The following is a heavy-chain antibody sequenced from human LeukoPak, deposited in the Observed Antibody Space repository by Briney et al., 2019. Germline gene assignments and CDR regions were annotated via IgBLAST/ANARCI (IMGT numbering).Heavy chain of an antibody. CDR2: ISSSSRYI. J-gene: IGHJ3*02. D-gene: IGHD3-10*01. CDR3: SRVGLLWFGELDDAFDI. CDR1: GFTFSTYS. Sequence: GGSLRLSCSASGFTFSTYSINWVRQAPGKGLEWVSSISSSSRYIYYADSVKGRFTISRDNAKNSLYLQMNSLRAEDTAVYYCSRVGLLWFGELDDAFDIWGQGTMVTVSS. V-gene: IGHV3-21*01.